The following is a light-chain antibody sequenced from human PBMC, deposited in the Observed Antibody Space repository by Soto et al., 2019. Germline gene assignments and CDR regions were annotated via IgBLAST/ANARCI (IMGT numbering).Light chain of an antibody. Sequence: QSALTQPASVSGSPGQSITISCTGTSSDVGSYNLVSWYQQHPGKAPKLMIYERSNRPSGVSNRFSGSKSGNTASLTISGLQAEDEDDYYCCSYAGSSTFVVVGGGTKVTVL. V-gene: IGLV2-23*01. CDR2: ERS. J-gene: IGLJ2*01. CDR3: CSYAGSSTFVV. CDR1: SSDVGSYNL.